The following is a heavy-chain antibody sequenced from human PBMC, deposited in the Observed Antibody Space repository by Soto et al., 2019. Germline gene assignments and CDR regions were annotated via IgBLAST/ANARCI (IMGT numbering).Heavy chain of an antibody. Sequence: QVQLVQSGAAVKKPGASVQVSCKASGYTFTSYGVTWVRQAHGQGREWMGWISAYNGNTNYAQKLQGRVTMTTDTSTSTAYMELRSLRSDDTAIYYCARDGCKSTGCYAEFDYWGQGTLVTVSS. CDR1: GYTFTSYG. D-gene: IGHD2-2*01. CDR2: ISAYNGNT. J-gene: IGHJ4*02. V-gene: IGHV1-18*01. CDR3: ARDGCKSTGCYAEFDY.